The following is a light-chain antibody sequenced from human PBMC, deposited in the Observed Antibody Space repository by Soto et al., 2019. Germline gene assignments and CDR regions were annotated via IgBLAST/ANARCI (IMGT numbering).Light chain of an antibody. V-gene: IGKV1-8*01. CDR1: QSIGTY. CDR2: AAS. J-gene: IGKJ2*01. CDR3: QQYDNLLYT. Sequence: AIRMTQSPSSFSASTGDRVTITCRASQSIGTYLAWYQQIPGRAPKLLIFAASTLQRGVPSRFSGSGSGTDFTLTISCLQSEDFATYYCQQYDNLLYTFGQGTKLEIK.